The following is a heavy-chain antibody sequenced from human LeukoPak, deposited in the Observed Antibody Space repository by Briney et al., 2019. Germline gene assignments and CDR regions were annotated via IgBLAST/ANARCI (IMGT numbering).Heavy chain of an antibody. CDR1: GGSISSSSYY. J-gene: IGHJ4*02. CDR3: ARVPARLVQGYFDY. Sequence: SETLSLTCTVSGGSISSSSYYWGWIRQPPGKGLEWIGSIYYSGSTYYNPSLKSRVTISVDTSKNQFSLKLSSVTAADTAVYYCARVPARLVQGYFDYWGQGTLVTVSS. V-gene: IGHV4-39*07. CDR2: IYYSGST. D-gene: IGHD6-19*01.